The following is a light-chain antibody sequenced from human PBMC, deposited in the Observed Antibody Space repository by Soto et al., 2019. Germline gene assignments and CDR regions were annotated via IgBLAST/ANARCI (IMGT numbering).Light chain of an antibody. V-gene: IGLV2-14*03. Sequence: QSALTQPASVSGSPGQSITISCTGTSSDIGAYNYVSWYQQHPPKATKLMIYDISNRPAGVSSRFAGSKSGNTASLTISGLQAEDEADYYCSSYTTTSAYVFGTGTKLTVL. CDR3: SSYTTTSAYV. CDR2: DIS. J-gene: IGLJ1*01. CDR1: SSDIGAYNY.